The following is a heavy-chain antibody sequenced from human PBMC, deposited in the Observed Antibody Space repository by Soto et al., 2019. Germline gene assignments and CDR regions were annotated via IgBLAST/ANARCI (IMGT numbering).Heavy chain of an antibody. J-gene: IGHJ6*02. CDR3: ARDYYGSRSSDYGMDV. D-gene: IGHD3-10*01. Sequence: VKVSCKASGYTFTSYGISWVRQAPGQGLEWMGWISAYNGNTNYAQKLQGRVTMTTDTSTSTAYMELWSLRSDDTAVYYCARDYYGSRSSDYGMDVWGQGTTVTVSS. V-gene: IGHV1-18*01. CDR1: GYTFTSYG. CDR2: ISAYNGNT.